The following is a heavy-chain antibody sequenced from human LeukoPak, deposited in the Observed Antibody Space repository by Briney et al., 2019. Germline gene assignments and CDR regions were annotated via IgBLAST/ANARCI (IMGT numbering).Heavy chain of an antibody. CDR2: INSDGSST. J-gene: IGHJ4*02. Sequence: GGSLRLSCAASGFTFSSYWMHWVRQAPGKGLVWVSRINSDGSSTSYADSVKGRFTISRDNAKNTLYLQMNSLRAEDTAVYYCARGRIAARPDYWGQGTLVTVSS. CDR1: GFTFSSYW. D-gene: IGHD6-6*01. V-gene: IGHV3-74*01. CDR3: ARGRIAARPDY.